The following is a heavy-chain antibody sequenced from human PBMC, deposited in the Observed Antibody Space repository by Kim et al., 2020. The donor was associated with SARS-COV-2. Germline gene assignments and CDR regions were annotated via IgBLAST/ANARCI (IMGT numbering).Heavy chain of an antibody. J-gene: IGHJ6*02. V-gene: IGHV4-39*01. CDR3: AQLHGSYYGMDV. Sequence: SETLSLTCTVSGGSISSSSYYWGWIRQPPGKGLVWIGSIYYSGSTYYNPSLKSRVTISVDTSKNQFSLKLSSVTAADTAVYYCAQLHGSYYGMDVWGQGTTVTVSS. CDR1: GGSISSSSYY. D-gene: IGHD1-26*01. CDR2: IYYSGST.